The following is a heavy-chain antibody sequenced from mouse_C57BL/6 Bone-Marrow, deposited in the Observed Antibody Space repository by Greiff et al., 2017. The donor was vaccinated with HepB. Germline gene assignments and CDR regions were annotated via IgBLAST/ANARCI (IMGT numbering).Heavy chain of an antibody. J-gene: IGHJ1*03. CDR1: GYTFTSYG. V-gene: IGHV1-81*01. CDR2: IYPRSGYT. D-gene: IGHD1-1*01. Sequence: QVQLQQPGAELARPGASVKLSCKASGYTFTSYGIIWVKQSTGQGLEWIGEIYPRSGYTYYNEKFKGKATLTVDKSSSTAYMELRSLTSEDSAVYFCARGRYSSSNWCYDNWGKGTAVSVSS. CDR3: ARGRYSSSNWCYDN.